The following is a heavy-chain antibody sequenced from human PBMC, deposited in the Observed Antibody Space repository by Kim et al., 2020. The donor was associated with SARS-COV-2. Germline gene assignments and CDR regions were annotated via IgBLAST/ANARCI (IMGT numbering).Heavy chain of an antibody. Sequence: GGSLRLSCAASGFTFSSYAMSWVRQAPGKGLEWVSAISGSGGSTYYADSVKGRFTISRDNSKNTLYLQMNSLRAEDTAVYYCAKYGYYGSGSYHFDYWGQGTLVTVSS. CDR1: GFTFSSYA. D-gene: IGHD3-10*01. V-gene: IGHV3-23*01. CDR3: AKYGYYGSGSYHFDY. J-gene: IGHJ4*02. CDR2: ISGSGGST.